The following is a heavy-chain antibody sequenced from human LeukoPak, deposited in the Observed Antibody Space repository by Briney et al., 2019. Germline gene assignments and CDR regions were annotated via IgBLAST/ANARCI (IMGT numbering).Heavy chain of an antibody. V-gene: IGHV3-23*01. CDR3: AKGLVPAARYGMDV. CDR1: GFTFSSYA. J-gene: IGHJ6*02. D-gene: IGHD2-2*01. CDR2: ISGSGGST. Sequence: PGGSLRLSCAASGFTFSSYAMSWVRQAPGKGLEWVSAISGSGGSTYYADSVKGRFTISRDNSKNTLYLQTNSLRAEDTAVYYCAKGLVPAARYGMDVWGQGTTVTVSS.